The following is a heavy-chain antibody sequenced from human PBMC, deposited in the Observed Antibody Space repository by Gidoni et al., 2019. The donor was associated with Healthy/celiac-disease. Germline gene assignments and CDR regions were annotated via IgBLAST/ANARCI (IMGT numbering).Heavy chain of an antibody. Sequence: EVQLVESGGGLVQPGGSLRLSCAASGFTFSSYAMGWVRQAPGKGLEGVSAISGSGGSTYYADSVKGRFTISRDNSKNTLYLQMKSLRAEDTAVYYCAKNRLLYCGGDCGCWFDPWGQGTLVTVSS. CDR1: GFTFSSYA. CDR2: ISGSGGST. CDR3: AKNRLLYCGGDCGCWFDP. D-gene: IGHD2-21*02. J-gene: IGHJ5*02. V-gene: IGHV3-23*04.